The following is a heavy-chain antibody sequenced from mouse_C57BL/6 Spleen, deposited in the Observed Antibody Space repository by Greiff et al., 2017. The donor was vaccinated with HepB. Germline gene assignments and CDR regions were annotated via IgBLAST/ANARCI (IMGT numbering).Heavy chain of an antibody. D-gene: IGHD1-1*01. Sequence: EVQLMESGGGLVKPGGSLKLSCAASGFTFSSYAMSWVRQTPEKRLEWVATISDGGSYTYYPDNVKGRFTISRDNAKNNLYLQMSHLKSEDTAMYYCARDEIYYRFAYWGQGTLVTVSA. J-gene: IGHJ3*01. CDR3: ARDEIYYRFAY. CDR2: ISDGGSYT. V-gene: IGHV5-4*01. CDR1: GFTFSSYA.